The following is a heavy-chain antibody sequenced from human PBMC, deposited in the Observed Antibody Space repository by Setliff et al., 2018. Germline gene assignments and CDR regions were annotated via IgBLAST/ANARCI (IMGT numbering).Heavy chain of an antibody. V-gene: IGHV4-34*01. D-gene: IGHD6-13*01. CDR2: IYYSGST. CDR3: ARAAGYSSSWYHYYYGMDV. Sequence: PSETLSLTCAVYGGSFSGYYWSWIRQPPGKGLEWIGYIYYSGSTYYNPSLKSRVTISVDTSKNQFSLKLNSVTAADTAVYYCARAAGYSSSWYHYYYGMDVWGQGTTVTVSS. CDR1: GGSFSGYY. J-gene: IGHJ6*02.